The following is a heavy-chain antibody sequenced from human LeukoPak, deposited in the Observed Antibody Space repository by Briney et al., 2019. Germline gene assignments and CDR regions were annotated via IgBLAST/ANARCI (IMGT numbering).Heavy chain of an antibody. Sequence: GGSLRLSCGGSGFTFSSYSMNWVRQAPGKGLEWVSYISSSSSTIYYADSVKGRFTISRDNAKNSLYLQMNSLRAEDTAVYYCARDGSTYYYGSGSSPAPDYWGQGTLVTVSS. D-gene: IGHD3-10*01. J-gene: IGHJ4*02. V-gene: IGHV3-48*04. CDR3: ARDGSTYYYGSGSSPAPDY. CDR1: GFTFSSYS. CDR2: ISSSSSTI.